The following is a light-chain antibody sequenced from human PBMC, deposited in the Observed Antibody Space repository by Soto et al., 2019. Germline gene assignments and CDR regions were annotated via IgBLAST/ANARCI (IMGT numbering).Light chain of an antibody. CDR1: SSDVGNYNL. J-gene: IGLJ1*01. CDR3: CSYAGDSYV. CDR2: DVS. Sequence: QSALTQPASVSGSPGQSITISCTETSSDVGNYNLVSWYQQHPGKAPKLMIYDVSKRPSGVSNRFSGSKSGNTASLTISGLQADDEADYYCCSYAGDSYVFGTGTKSPS. V-gene: IGLV2-23*02.